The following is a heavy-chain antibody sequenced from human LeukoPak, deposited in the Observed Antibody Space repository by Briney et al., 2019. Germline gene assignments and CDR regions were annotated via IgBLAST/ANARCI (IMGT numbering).Heavy chain of an antibody. CDR1: GFTFSSYW. Sequence: GGSLRLSCAASGFTFSSYWMSWVRQAPGKGLEWVANIKQDGSEKYYVDSVKGRFTISRDNAKNSLYLQMNSLRAEDTAVYYCARDPGDYYDSSGYRSSRGTFDYWGQGTLVTVSS. CDR3: ARDPGDYYDSSGYRSSRGTFDY. CDR2: IKQDGSEK. D-gene: IGHD3-22*01. V-gene: IGHV3-7*01. J-gene: IGHJ4*02.